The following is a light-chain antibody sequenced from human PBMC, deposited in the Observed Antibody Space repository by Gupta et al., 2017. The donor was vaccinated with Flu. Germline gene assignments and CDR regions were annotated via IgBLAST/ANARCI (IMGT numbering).Light chain of an antibody. CDR1: QSGSSSY. CDR3: QQYGSSPPSYT. Sequence: LSLSPGERATLSCRASQSGSSSYLAWYQQKPGQAPRLLIYGASSRATGIPDRFSGSGSGTDFTLTISRLEPEDFAVYYCQQYGSSPPSYTFGQGTKLEIK. V-gene: IGKV3-20*01. J-gene: IGKJ2*01. CDR2: GAS.